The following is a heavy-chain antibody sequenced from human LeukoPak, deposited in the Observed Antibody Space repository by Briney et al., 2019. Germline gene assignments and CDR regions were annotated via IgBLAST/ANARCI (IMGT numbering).Heavy chain of an antibody. CDR2: ISGSGGST. CDR1: GFTFSSHA. D-gene: IGHD2-2*01. CDR3: ARDRVGCCSSTSCEGAFDI. J-gene: IGHJ3*02. V-gene: IGHV3-23*01. Sequence: LPGGSLRLSCAASGFTFSSHAMSWVRQAPGKGLEWVSAISGSGGSTYYADSVKGRFTISRDNSKNTLYLQMNSLRAEDTAVYYCARDRVGCCSSTSCEGAFDIWGQGTMVTVSS.